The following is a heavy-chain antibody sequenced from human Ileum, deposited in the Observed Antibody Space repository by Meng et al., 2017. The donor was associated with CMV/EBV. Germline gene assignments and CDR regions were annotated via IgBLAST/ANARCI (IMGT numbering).Heavy chain of an antibody. CDR3: ARARGTTPGMNWFNP. Sequence: GGSLRLSCAASGFTFSNYEMNWVRQAPGKGLEWLSYITGESNSIYYADSVKGRFTISRDNAKNSLYQQMNSLRDEDTAVYYCARARGTTPGMNWFNPWGQGTLVTVSS. D-gene: IGHD1/OR15-1a*01. CDR1: GFTFSNYE. V-gene: IGHV3-48*03. CDR2: ITGESNSI. J-gene: IGHJ5*02.